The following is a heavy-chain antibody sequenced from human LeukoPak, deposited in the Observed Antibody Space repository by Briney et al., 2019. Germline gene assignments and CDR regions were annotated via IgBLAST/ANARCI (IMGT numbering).Heavy chain of an antibody. CDR3: ARDRPPLRGGVGALDY. CDR2: INPNGGST. CDR1: GYTFTSYY. D-gene: IGHD1-26*01. Sequence: ASVEVSCKASGYTFTSYYMHWVRQAPGQGLEWMGIINPNGGSTSYAQKFQGRVSMTRDTSTSTVYMELSSLRSEDTAVYYCARDRPPLRGGVGALDYWGQGTLVTVSS. V-gene: IGHV1-46*01. J-gene: IGHJ4*02.